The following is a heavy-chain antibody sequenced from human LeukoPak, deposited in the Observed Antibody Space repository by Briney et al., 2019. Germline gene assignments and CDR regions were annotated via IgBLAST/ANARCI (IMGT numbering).Heavy chain of an antibody. V-gene: IGHV3-48*03. J-gene: IGHJ3*02. D-gene: IGHD3-10*01. CDR3: ARDRRPNYYGSGSYYNDVGYDAFDI. CDR1: GFTFSSYE. CDR2: ISSSGSTI. Sequence: QSGGSLRLSCAASGFTFSSYEMNWVRQAPGKGLEWVSYISSSGSTIYYADSVKGRFTISRDNAKNSLYLQMNSLRAEDTAVYYCARDRRPNYYGSGSYYNDVGYDAFDIWGQGTMVTVSS.